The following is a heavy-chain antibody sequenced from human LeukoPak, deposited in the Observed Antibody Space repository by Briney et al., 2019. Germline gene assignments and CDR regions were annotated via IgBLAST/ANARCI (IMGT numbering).Heavy chain of an antibody. V-gene: IGHV3-21*05. CDR2: ISSSSSSI. CDR3: ARGPSGYHNT. CDR1: GFTFGSYS. Sequence: PGGSLRLSCAASGFTFGSYSMNWVRQAPGKGLEWVSYISSSSSSIYYADSVKGRFTISRDNAKNSLYLQMNSPRAEDTAVYYCARGPSGYHNTGGQGTLVTVSS. J-gene: IGHJ4*02. D-gene: IGHD5-12*01.